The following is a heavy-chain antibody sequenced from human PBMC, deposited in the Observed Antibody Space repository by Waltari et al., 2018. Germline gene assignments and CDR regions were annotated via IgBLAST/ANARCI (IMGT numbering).Heavy chain of an antibody. CDR3: ARDRGRGLYLDT. CDR1: GDSLSSSYV. J-gene: IGHJ5*02. D-gene: IGHD2-15*01. V-gene: IGHV4-4*02. Sequence: QLQLQESGPGLVKPSGPLSLSCAVSGDSLSSSYVWNWVRQSPQKGLEWMGQVRGTGTTNYNPSFASRVTISLDTSSNQFSLKMTSATAADTAVYYCARDRGRGLYLDTWGPGILVSVSP. CDR2: VRGTGTT.